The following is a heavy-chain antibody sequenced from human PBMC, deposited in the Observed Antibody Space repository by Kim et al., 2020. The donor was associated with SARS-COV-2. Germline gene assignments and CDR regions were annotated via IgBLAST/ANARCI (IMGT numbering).Heavy chain of an antibody. CDR1: GGSISSTTHY. CDR3: ARTEIEYGIDV. V-gene: IGHV4-39*01. Sequence: SETLSLTCTVSGGSISSTTHYWGWIRQAPRKGLEWMASIYYSGHTAYNPSLKSLATIFVDTSDNQFSLKLTSVTAADTALYYCARTEIEYGIDVWGQGTTVIVS. J-gene: IGHJ6*02. CDR2: IYYSGHT.